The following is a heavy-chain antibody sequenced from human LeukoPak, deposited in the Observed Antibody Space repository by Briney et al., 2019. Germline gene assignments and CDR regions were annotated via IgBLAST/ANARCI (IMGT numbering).Heavy chain of an antibody. J-gene: IGHJ6*02. CDR1: GFTVSSNY. D-gene: IGHD3-3*01. CDR2: IYSGGST. Sequence: GGSLRLSCAAFGFTVSSNYMSWVRQAPGKGLEWVSVIYSGGSTYYADSVKGRFTISRDNSKNTVYLQMNSLRAEDTAVYYCARGTIFGVDGMDVSGVWGQGTTVTVSS. V-gene: IGHV3-53*01. CDR3: ARGTIFGVDGMDVSGV.